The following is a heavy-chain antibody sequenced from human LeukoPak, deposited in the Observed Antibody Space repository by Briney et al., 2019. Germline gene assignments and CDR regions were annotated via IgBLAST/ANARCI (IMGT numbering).Heavy chain of an antibody. CDR1: GFTFSTSA. D-gene: IGHD6-19*01. J-gene: IGHJ4*02. CDR2: ISGSGGNT. Sequence: GGSLRLSCAASGFTFSTSAMTWVRQAPGKGLEWVLAISGSGGNTYYADSVKGRFTISRDNSKNTLYLQMNSLESEDTAVYYCAKDRWGAVASFDYWGQGTLVTVSS. CDR3: AKDRWGAVASFDY. V-gene: IGHV3-23*01.